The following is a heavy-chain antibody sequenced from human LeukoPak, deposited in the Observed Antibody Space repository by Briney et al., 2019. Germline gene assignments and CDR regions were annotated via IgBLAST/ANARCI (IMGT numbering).Heavy chain of an antibody. CDR3: ARHYFPDYSFDY. J-gene: IGHJ4*02. D-gene: IGHD4-11*01. V-gene: IGHV4-39*01. Sequence: SPSETLSLTCTVSGGSISSSSYSWGWIRQPPGKGLEWIGSIYYSGSTYYSPSLKSRVTVSVDTSKNQFSLKLRSVTAADTAVYYCARHYFPDYSFDYWGQGTLVTVSS. CDR1: GGSISSSSYS. CDR2: IYYSGST.